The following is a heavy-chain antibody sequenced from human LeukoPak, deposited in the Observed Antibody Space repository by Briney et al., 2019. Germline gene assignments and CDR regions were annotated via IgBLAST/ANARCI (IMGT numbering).Heavy chain of an antibody. Sequence: ASVKVSCKASGYTFTSYDINWVRQAPGQGLEWMGWVNPNSGGTNYAQKFQSRVTMTRDTSISTAYMELSRLRSDDTAVYYCARVGLSPWVPAATFGYWGQGTLVTVSS. CDR1: GYTFTSYD. V-gene: IGHV1-2*02. D-gene: IGHD2-2*01. J-gene: IGHJ4*02. CDR2: VNPNSGGT. CDR3: ARVGLSPWVPAATFGY.